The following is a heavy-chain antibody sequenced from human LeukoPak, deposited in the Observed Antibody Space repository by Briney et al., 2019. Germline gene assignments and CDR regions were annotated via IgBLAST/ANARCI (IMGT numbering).Heavy chain of an antibody. V-gene: IGHV4-34*01. CDR1: GGSFSGYY. D-gene: IGHD2-2*01. Sequence: SSETLSLTCAVYGGSFSGYYWSWIRQPPGKGLEWIGEINPSGSTNCNPSLKSRVTISVDTSKNQFSLKLSSVTAADTAVYYCARARDCSSTSCYRDYYYGMDVWGQGTTVTVSS. CDR2: INPSGST. J-gene: IGHJ6*02. CDR3: ARARDCSSTSCYRDYYYGMDV.